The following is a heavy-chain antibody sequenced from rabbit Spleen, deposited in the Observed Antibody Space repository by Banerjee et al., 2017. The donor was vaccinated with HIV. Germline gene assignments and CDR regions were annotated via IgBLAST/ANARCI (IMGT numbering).Heavy chain of an antibody. D-gene: IGHD6-1*01. CDR1: GVSFSISSY. CDR2: IDSGSSGFT. V-gene: IGHV1S40*01. J-gene: IGHJ4*01. CDR3: ARDYTYGVGFYAYVTYFDL. Sequence: QSLEESGGGLVKPGASLTLTCTASGVSFSISSYMCWVRQAPGKGLEWIACIDSGSSGFTYYASWAKGRFTISKTSSTTVTLKMTSLTAADTATYFCARDYTYGVGFYAYVTYFDLWGQGTLVTVS.